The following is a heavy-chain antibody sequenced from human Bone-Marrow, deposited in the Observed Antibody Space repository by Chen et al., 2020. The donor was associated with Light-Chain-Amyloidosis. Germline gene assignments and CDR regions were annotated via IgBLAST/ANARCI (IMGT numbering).Heavy chain of an antibody. CDR1: GGSISSGGYY. CDR2: IYYSGST. CDR3: ARGRDYYDSSGYSYYFDY. Sequence: QVQLQESGPGLVKPSQTLSLTCTVSGGSISSGGYYWSWIRQHPGKGLEWIGYIYYSGSTYYYPSLKSRVTISVDTSKNQFSRKLSSVTAADTAVYYCARGRDYYDSSGYSYYFDYWGQGTLVTVSS. D-gene: IGHD3-22*01. J-gene: IGHJ4*02. V-gene: IGHV4-31*03.